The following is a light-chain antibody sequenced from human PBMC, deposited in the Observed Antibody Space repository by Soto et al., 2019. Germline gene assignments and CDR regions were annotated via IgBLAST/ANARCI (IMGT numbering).Light chain of an antibody. Sequence: DILMTQSPSTLSASVGDRVTITCRASQSISDWLAWYQQKPGKAPRLLIYDASGLESGDPSRFSGSGSGTEFTLTISSLQPDDFATYYCQQYYSYPRTLGQGTKVDIK. CDR1: QSISDW. CDR3: QQYYSYPRT. CDR2: DAS. V-gene: IGKV1-5*01. J-gene: IGKJ1*01.